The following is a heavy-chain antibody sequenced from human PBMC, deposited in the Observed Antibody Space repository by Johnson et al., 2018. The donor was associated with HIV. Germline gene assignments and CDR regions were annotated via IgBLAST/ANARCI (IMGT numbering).Heavy chain of an antibody. Sequence: VQLVESGGGLVQPGGSLRLSCAASGFTFSRNDMHWVRQATGKGLEWVSTIGPDGDTYYPGSVKGRCTSSSENAKNSVYLQLNSLRPEDTAVYYCARPHGPEIGPSSDAFDIWGQGTLVTVSS. D-gene: IGHD1-14*01. CDR3: ARPHGPEIGPSSDAFDI. CDR2: IGPDGDT. CDR1: GFTFSRND. V-gene: IGHV3-13*01. J-gene: IGHJ3*02.